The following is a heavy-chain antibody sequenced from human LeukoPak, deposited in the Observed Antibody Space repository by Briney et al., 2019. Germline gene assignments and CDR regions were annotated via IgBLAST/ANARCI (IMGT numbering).Heavy chain of an antibody. J-gene: IGHJ4*02. Sequence: PSETLSLTCAVYGRSFSGYYWSWIRQSPGKGLGCIGEINHSGGTNYNPSLKSRVIISLDTSKNQFSLKLTSVTAADTAVYYCARGREWHYFGSGSSDYWGQGALVTVSS. CDR3: ARGREWHYFGSGSSDY. CDR1: GRSFSGYY. CDR2: INHSGGT. V-gene: IGHV4-34*01. D-gene: IGHD3-10*01.